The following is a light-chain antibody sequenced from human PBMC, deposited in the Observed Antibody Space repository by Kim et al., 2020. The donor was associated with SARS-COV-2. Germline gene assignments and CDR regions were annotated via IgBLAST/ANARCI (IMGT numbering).Light chain of an antibody. CDR2: TND. CDR1: RSNIGRNT. J-gene: IGLJ3*02. Sequence: GQGVTISCSGGRSNIGRNTASWYQQFPGTAPKLLIDTNDWRPSGVSDRFSCSKSGTLAFLAINGLQSEDEADYYCGTWDDRLDIWMFGGGTKLTVL. V-gene: IGLV1-44*01. CDR3: GTWDDRLDIWM.